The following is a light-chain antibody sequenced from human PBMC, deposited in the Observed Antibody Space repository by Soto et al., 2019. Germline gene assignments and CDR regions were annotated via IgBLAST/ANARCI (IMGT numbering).Light chain of an antibody. CDR3: QQLRMYPST. Sequence: IQLTPSPSSLSASVVDRVTITCRASQDIAIYLAWYQQKPGEAPKLLIYAASTLYGGVPSRFSGSGSGTDFALTITSLQAEDFATYYCQQLRMYPSTFGGGTKVDI. J-gene: IGKJ4*01. CDR2: AAS. V-gene: IGKV1-9*01. CDR1: QDIAIY.